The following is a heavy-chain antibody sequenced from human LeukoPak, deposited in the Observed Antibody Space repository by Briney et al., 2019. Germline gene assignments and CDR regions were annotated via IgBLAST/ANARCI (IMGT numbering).Heavy chain of an antibody. J-gene: IGHJ4*02. D-gene: IGHD4-11*01. CDR3: AREWQYQFDS. CDR1: GGSVTNTNYY. CDR2: VYHSGIT. Sequence: SETLSLTCTVSGGSVTNTNYYWAWIRQPPGEGLEWIGSVYHSGITYYTPSLKSRVSISVDTSKNQFSLKVTSVTAADTAVYYCAREWQYQFDSWGQGSLVTVSS. V-gene: IGHV4-39*07.